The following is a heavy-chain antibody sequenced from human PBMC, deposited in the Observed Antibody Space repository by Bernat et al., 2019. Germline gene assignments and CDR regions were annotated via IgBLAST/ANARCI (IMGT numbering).Heavy chain of an antibody. CDR1: GFTFSSYA. CDR3: AKCRGVLRYFDWFSPVDC. Sequence: EVQLLESGGGLVQPGGSLRLSCAASGFTFSSYAMSWVRQAPGKGLEWVSAISGSGGSTYYADSVKGRFTISRDNSKNTLYLQMNSLRAEDTAVYYCAKCRGVLRYFDWFSPVDCWGQGTLVTGYS. J-gene: IGHJ4*02. D-gene: IGHD3-9*01. V-gene: IGHV3-23*01. CDR2: ISGSGGST.